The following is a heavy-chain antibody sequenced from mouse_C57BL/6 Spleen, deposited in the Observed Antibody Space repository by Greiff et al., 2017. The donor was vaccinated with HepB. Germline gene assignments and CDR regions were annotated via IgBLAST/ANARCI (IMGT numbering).Heavy chain of an antibody. CDR2: INPSSGYT. Sequence: VQLQESGAELARPGASVKMSCKASGYTFTSYTMHWVKQRPGQGLEWIGYINPSSGYTKYNQKFKDKATLTADKSSSTAYMQLSSLTSEDSAVYYCARTVDDYFDYWGQGTTLTVSS. CDR1: GYTFTSYT. CDR3: ARTVDDYFDY. D-gene: IGHD1-1*01. V-gene: IGHV1-4*01. J-gene: IGHJ2*01.